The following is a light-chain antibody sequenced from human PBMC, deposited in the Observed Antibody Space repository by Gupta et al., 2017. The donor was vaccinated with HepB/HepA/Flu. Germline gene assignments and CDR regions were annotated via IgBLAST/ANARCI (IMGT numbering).Light chain of an antibody. CDR2: GAS. CDR3: QQEGTMPLT. V-gene: IGKV3-20*01. CDR1: QSVINNY. J-gene: IGKJ4*01. Sequence: EIVLTQSPGTLSLSPGERATLSCRASQSVINNYLSWYQQKPGQAPRLLIYGASSRATGIPDRFSGSGSGTDFSLTISRLEPEDLAMYYCQQEGTMPLTFGGGTKVEIK.